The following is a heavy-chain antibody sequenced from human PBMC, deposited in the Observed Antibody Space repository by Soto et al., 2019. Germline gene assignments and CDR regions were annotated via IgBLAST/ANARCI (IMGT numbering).Heavy chain of an antibody. Sequence: QITLNESGPTLVKPTQTLTLTCTFSGFSLSTRDVGVGWIRQPPGEALEWLGVVYWDDSKTYSPSLESRLTNTKDTSKSRVVLRMTKMDPVDTATYSCAHCRGGVASFWGQGTLVTVSS. D-gene: IGHD2-2*01. CDR2: VYWDDSK. V-gene: IGHV2-5*02. CDR1: GFSLSTRDVG. J-gene: IGHJ4*02. CDR3: AHCRGGVASF.